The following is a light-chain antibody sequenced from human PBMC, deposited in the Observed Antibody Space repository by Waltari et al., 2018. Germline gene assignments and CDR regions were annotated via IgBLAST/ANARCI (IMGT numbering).Light chain of an antibody. CDR1: QTVSGY. CDR2: AVS. J-gene: IGKJ2*01. Sequence: DIQMTQSPSSLSASIGDRITITCRASQTVSGYFNWYQQRPGKPPKLLIFAVSTLQGGVPSRFSGSGAGADFTLTISSLQREDFATYYCQQSYSIPHTFGQGTTLEI. CDR3: QQSYSIPHT. V-gene: IGKV1-39*01.